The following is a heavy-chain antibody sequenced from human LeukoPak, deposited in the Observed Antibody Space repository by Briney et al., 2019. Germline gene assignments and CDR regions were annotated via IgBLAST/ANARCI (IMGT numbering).Heavy chain of an antibody. CDR2: ISPYNGNT. CDR1: GYTLISYG. Sequence: ASVKVSCKASGYTLISYGISWVRQAPGQGLEWMGWISPYNGNTNDAQKLQGRVTMTTDTSTSTAYMELRSLRSDDTAVYYCATLRGRGAFDIWGQGTMVTVSS. V-gene: IGHV1-18*01. J-gene: IGHJ3*02. D-gene: IGHD3-16*01. CDR3: ATLRGRGAFDI.